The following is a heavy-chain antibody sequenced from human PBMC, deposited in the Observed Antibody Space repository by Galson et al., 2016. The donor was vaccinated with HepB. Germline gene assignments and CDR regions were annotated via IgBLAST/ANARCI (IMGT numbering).Heavy chain of an antibody. J-gene: IGHJ6*03. Sequence: PALVKPTQTLTLTCTFSGFSLNTSGMRVSWIRQPPGKALEWLARIDWDDDEFYSTSLRTRLTISKDTSKNQVVLTMTNMDPVDTATYYCARDRGYCTSSSCHSGYFFYYMDVWGKGTTVTVSS. V-gene: IGHV2-70*04. D-gene: IGHD2-2*01. CDR3: ARDRGYCTSSSCHSGYFFYYMDV. CDR1: GFSLNTSGMR. CDR2: IDWDDDE.